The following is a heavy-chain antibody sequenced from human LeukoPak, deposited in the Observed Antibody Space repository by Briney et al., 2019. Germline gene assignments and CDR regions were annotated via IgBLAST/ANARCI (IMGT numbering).Heavy chain of an antibody. J-gene: IGHJ4*02. D-gene: IGHD3-10*01. CDR1: GYTFTGYY. CDR3: ARGRFGLLWFGEIER. V-gene: IGHV1-2*02. Sequence: ASVKVSCKTSGYTFTGYYMHWVRQAPGQGLEWMGWINPNSGGTNYAQKFQGRVTITADESTSTAYMELSSLRSEDTAVYYCARGRFGLLWFGEIERWGQGTLVTVSS. CDR2: INPNSGGT.